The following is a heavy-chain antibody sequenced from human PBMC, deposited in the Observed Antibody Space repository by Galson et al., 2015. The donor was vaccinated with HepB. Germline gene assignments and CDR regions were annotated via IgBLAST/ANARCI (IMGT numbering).Heavy chain of an antibody. J-gene: IGHJ4*02. CDR2: VSGSGGST. CDR1: GFTFGSYA. D-gene: IGHD3-9*01. V-gene: IGHV3-23*01. Sequence: SLRLSCAVSGFTFGSYAMSWVRQAPGKGLEWVSSVSGSGGSTYYADSLKSRLTITTDTSENQVVLKMTNMDPVDTATYYCGHTAGWLADSWGQGTPVTVSS. CDR3: GHTAGWLADS.